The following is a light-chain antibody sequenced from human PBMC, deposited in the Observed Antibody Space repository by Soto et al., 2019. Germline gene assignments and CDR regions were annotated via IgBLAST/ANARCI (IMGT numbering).Light chain of an antibody. J-gene: IGKJ5*01. CDR3: QQTSSTPVT. V-gene: IGKV1-39*01. Sequence: DIQMTQSPSSLSASVGNRVTIACVASQSISTYLNWYQQKPGKAPKLLIYAASSLQSGVPSRFSGSGSGTLFTLTISSLQPEDFATYYCQQTSSTPVTFGQGTRLEI. CDR2: AAS. CDR1: QSISTY.